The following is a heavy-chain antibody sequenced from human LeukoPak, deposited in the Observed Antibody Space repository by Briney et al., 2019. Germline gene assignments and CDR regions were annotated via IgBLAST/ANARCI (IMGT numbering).Heavy chain of an antibody. D-gene: IGHD2-2*01. Sequence: PGGSLRLSCAASGFTFSSYGMHWVRQAPGKGLEWVAVIWYDGSNKYYADSVKGRFTISRDNSKNTLYLQMNSLRAEDTAVYYCTRARRSSSSCNIESDYWGQGTLVTVSS. CDR3: TRARRSSSSCNIESDY. CDR1: GFTFSSYG. J-gene: IGHJ4*02. CDR2: IWYDGSNK. V-gene: IGHV3-33*01.